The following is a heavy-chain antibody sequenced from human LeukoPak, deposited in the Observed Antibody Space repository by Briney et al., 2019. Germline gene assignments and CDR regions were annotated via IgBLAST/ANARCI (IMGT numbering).Heavy chain of an antibody. D-gene: IGHD6-19*01. Sequence: ASVKVSCKASGYTFTSYGISWVRQAPGQGLEWMGWISAYNGNTNYAQKLQGRVTMTTDTSTSTAYMELRSLRSDDTAVYYCARDQGVAGTRELGYWGQGTLATVSS. J-gene: IGHJ4*02. V-gene: IGHV1-18*01. CDR3: ARDQGVAGTRELGY. CDR2: ISAYNGNT. CDR1: GYTFTSYG.